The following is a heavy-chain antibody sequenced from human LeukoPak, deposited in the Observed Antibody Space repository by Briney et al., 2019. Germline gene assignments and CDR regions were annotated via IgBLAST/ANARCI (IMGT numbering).Heavy chain of an antibody. CDR2: IHYDGSSV. V-gene: IGHV3-30*02. D-gene: IGHD3-22*01. J-gene: IGHJ5*02. Sequence: PGGSLRLSCAASGFIFSSFGMHWVRQAPGKGLEWAAFIHYDGSSVHYADSVKGRFTISRDNSKNTLYLQMNSLRAEDTAVYYCARDLGQYYDTSDNWFDPWGQGTLVTVSS. CDR3: ARDLGQYYDTSDNWFDP. CDR1: GFIFSSFG.